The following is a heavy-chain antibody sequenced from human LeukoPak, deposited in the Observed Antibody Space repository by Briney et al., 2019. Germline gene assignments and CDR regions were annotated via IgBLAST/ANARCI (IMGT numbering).Heavy chain of an antibody. V-gene: IGHV4-34*01. Sequence: SETLSLTCAVYGGSFSGYYWGWIRQPPGKGLEWIGSIYYSGSTYYNPSLKSRVTISVDTSKNQFSLKLSSVTAADTAVYYCARGMVVAATHWFDPWGQGTLVTVSS. D-gene: IGHD2-15*01. CDR2: IYYSGST. CDR3: ARGMVVAATHWFDP. J-gene: IGHJ5*02. CDR1: GGSFSGYY.